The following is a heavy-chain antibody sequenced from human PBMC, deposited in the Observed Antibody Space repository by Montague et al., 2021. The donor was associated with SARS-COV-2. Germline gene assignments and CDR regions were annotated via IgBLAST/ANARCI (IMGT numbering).Heavy chain of an antibody. J-gene: IGHJ4*02. CDR2: IYYSGST. D-gene: IGHD6-19*01. Sequence: SETLSLTCTVSGGSISSYYWSWIRQPPGKGLEWIGYIYYSGSTNYNPSLKSRVTISVDTSRNQFSLQLTSVTAADTAVYYCARRPSSGWSFDYWGQGTQVTVSS. CDR1: GGSISSYY. CDR3: ARRPSSGWSFDY. V-gene: IGHV4-59*08.